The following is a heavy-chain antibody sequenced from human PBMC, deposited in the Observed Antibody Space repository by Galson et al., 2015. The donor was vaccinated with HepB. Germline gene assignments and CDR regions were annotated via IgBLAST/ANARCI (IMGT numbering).Heavy chain of an antibody. D-gene: IGHD1-26*01. J-gene: IGHJ4*02. Sequence: SQKFQDRVTISRDTSASTAYMELRSLRSEDTAVYFCARDSPGRVGATGDYWGQGTLITVSS. V-gene: IGHV1-3*01. CDR3: ARDSPGRVGATGDY.